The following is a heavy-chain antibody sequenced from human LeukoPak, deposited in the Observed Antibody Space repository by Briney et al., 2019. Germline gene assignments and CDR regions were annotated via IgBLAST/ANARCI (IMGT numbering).Heavy chain of an antibody. Sequence: PGRSLRLSCAASGFTFSSYAMHWVRQAPGKGLEWVAIITHDGSNKYNADSVKGRFTISRDNSKNTLHLQMNSLRAEDTAVYYCARDRFYGDYIDYYFYGMDVWGQGTTVTVSS. J-gene: IGHJ6*02. D-gene: IGHD4-17*01. CDR2: ITHDGSNK. CDR1: GFTFSSYA. V-gene: IGHV3-30-3*01. CDR3: ARDRFYGDYIDYYFYGMDV.